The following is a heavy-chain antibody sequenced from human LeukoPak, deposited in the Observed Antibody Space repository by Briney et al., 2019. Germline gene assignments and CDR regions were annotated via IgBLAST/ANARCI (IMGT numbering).Heavy chain of an antibody. CDR2: IYYSGST. D-gene: IGHD4-17*01. Sequence: SETLSLTCAVYGGSFSGYYWSWIRQPPGKGLEWIGYIYYSGSTNYNPSLKSRVTISVDTSKNQFSLKLSSVTAADTAVYYCAKAYGDYRNWFDPWGQGTLVTVSS. CDR3: AKAYGDYRNWFDP. V-gene: IGHV4-59*08. J-gene: IGHJ5*02. CDR1: GGSFSGYY.